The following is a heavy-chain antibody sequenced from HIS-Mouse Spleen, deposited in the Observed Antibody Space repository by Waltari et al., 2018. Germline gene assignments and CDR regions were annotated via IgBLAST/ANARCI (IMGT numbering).Heavy chain of an antibody. J-gene: IGHJ4*02. V-gene: IGHV1-8*01. CDR3: ARGGMPSGSYYFGY. Sequence: LEWMGWMNPNSGNTGYAQKFQGRVTMTRNTSISTAYMELSSLRSEDTAVYYCARGGMPSGSYYFGYWGQGTLVTVSS. CDR2: MNPNSGNT. D-gene: IGHD1-26*01.